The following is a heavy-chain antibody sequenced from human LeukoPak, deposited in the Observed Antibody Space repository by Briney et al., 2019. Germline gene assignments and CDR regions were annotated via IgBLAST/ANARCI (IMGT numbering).Heavy chain of an antibody. CDR1: GGTFSSYA. CDR3: ARVRGLTVTTLYYYYCYMDV. V-gene: IGHV1-69*05. Sequence: SVKVSCKASGGTFSSYAISWVRQAPGQGLEWMGGIIRIFGTANYAQKFQGRVTITTDESTSTAYMELSSLRSEDTAVYYCARVRGLTVTTLYYYYCYMDVWGKGTTVTVSS. J-gene: IGHJ6*03. CDR2: IIRIFGTA. D-gene: IGHD4-11*01.